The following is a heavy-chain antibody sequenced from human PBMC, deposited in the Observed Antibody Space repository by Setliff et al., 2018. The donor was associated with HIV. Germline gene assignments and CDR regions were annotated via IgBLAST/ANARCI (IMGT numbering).Heavy chain of an antibody. D-gene: IGHD2-15*01. CDR3: ARDDVGYCSGGSCYHLFDTFDI. V-gene: IGHV1-46*01. CDR2: INPNGGAT. J-gene: IGHJ3*02. Sequence: GASVKVSCKSSGYTFSKYYIHWVRQAPGQGLEWMGVINPNGGATGYAEKFQGRVTMTTDTSTSTAYMELRSLRSDDTAVYYCARDDVGYCSGGSCYHLFDTFDIWGQGTVVTVSS. CDR1: GYTFSKYY.